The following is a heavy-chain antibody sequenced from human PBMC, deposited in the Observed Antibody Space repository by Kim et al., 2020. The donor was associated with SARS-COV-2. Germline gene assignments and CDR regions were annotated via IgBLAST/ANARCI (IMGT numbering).Heavy chain of an antibody. CDR3: ARVGGGSYYFLDY. J-gene: IGHJ4*02. CDR1: GGSFSGYY. CDR2: INHSGST. Sequence: SQTLSLTCAVYGGSFSGYYWSWIRQPPGKGLEWIGEINHSGSTNYNPSLKSRVTISVDTSKNQFSLKLSSATAADTAVYYCARVGGGSYYFLDYWGQGTL. V-gene: IGHV4-34*01. D-gene: IGHD1-26*01.